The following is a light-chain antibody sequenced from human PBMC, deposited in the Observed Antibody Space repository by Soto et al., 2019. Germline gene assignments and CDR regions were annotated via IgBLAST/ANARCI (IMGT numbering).Light chain of an antibody. CDR3: QQCGSSST. CDR2: DAS. Sequence: EIVLTQSPATLSLSPGEGATLSCRASQSFSSYLAWYQQKPGQAPRLLIYDASNRATGIPARFSGSGSGTDFTLTISSLEPEDFAVYYCQQCGSSSTFGQGTRLEI. J-gene: IGKJ5*01. V-gene: IGKV3-11*01. CDR1: QSFSSY.